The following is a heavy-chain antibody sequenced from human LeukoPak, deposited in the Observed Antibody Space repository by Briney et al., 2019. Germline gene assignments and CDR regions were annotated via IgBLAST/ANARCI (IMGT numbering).Heavy chain of an antibody. V-gene: IGHV3-23*01. CDR1: GFTFSSYG. CDR3: AKGELWDSSGYDAFDI. D-gene: IGHD3-22*01. J-gene: IGHJ3*02. Sequence: PGGSLRLSCAASGFTFSSYGMHWVRQAPGKGLEWVSAISGSGGNTYYADSVKGRFTISRDSSKNTLSLQMNSLRAEDTAVYYCAKGELWDSSGYDAFDIWGQGTMVTVSS. CDR2: ISGSGGNT.